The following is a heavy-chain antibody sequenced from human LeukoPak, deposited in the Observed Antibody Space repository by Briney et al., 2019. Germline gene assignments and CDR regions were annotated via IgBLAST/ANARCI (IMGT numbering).Heavy chain of an antibody. D-gene: IGHD3-10*01. CDR1: GGSFSGYY. CDR3: ARERMNYYGSGSYSYYFDY. CDR2: IYHSGST. J-gene: IGHJ4*02. Sequence: PSETLSLTCAVYGGSFSGYYWSWIRQPPGKGLEWIGSIYHSGSTYYNPSLKSRVTISVDTSKNQFSLKLSSVTAADTAVYYCARERMNYYGSGSYSYYFDYWGQGTLVTVSS. V-gene: IGHV4-34*01.